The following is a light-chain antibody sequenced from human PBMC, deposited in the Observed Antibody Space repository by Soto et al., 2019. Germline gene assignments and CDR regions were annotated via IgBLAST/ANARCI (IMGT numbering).Light chain of an antibody. J-gene: IGLJ1*01. CDR1: SGDVGGYDF. CDR2: DVS. Sequence: QSALTQPRSVSGYPGQSVTISCTGTSGDVGGYDFVSWYQHHPGKVPKLMIFDVSKRPSGVPDRFSGSKSGSTASLTISGLQAEYEADYYCCSDGGNFXVVGTGTRSPS. V-gene: IGLV2-11*01. CDR3: CSDGGNFXV.